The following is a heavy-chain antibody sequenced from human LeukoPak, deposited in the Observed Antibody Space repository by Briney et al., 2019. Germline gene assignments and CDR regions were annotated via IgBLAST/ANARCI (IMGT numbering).Heavy chain of an antibody. D-gene: IGHD2-2*01. CDR1: GFTFGSYA. V-gene: IGHV3-30*04. J-gene: IGHJ4*02. Sequence: GGSLRLSCAASGFTFGSYAMHWVRQAPGKGLEWVALISYDGSNKYYADSVKGRFTISRDNSKNTLYLQMNSLRAEDTAVYYCAGGTSCHYWGQGTLVTVSS. CDR2: ISYDGSNK. CDR3: AGGTSCHY.